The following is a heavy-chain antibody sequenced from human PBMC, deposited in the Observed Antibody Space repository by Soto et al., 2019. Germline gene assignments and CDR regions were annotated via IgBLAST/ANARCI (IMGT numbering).Heavy chain of an antibody. Sequence: QVQLQESGPGLVKPSQTLSLTCTVSGGSISSGGYYWSWIRQHPGKGLEWIGYIYYSGSTYYNPSLKSRVTISVDTSKNQFSLKLSSVTAADTAVYYCEAVKYIKEVVPAASSGGYYYMDVWGKGTTVTVSS. CDR1: GGSISSGGYY. CDR3: EAVKYIKEVVPAASSGGYYYMDV. J-gene: IGHJ6*03. D-gene: IGHD2-2*01. CDR2: IYYSGST. V-gene: IGHV4-31*03.